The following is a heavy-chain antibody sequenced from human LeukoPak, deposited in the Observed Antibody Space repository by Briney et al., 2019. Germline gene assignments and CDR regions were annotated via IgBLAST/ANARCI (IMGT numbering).Heavy chain of an antibody. Sequence: SQTLSLTCTVSGGSISSGSYYWSWIRQPAGKGLEWIGRIYTSGSTNYNPSLKSRVTISVDTSKNQFSLKLSSVTAADTAVYYCARAPAIVVVPAANYYYGMDVWGQGTRSPSP. D-gene: IGHD2-2*01. CDR2: IYTSGST. J-gene: IGHJ6*02. CDR1: GGSISSGSYY. CDR3: ARAPAIVVVPAANYYYGMDV. V-gene: IGHV4-61*02.